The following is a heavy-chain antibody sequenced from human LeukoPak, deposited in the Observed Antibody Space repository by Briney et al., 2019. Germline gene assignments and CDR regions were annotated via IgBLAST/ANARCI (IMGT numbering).Heavy chain of an antibody. CDR2: ISTTGGST. CDR1: GFTFSTYA. D-gene: IGHD6-25*01. CDR3: AKRLVAAGPNFDY. Sequence: GGSLRLSCAASGFTFSTYAMSWVRQAPGKGLEWVSSISTTGGSTYYADSVRGRFTISRDNSKNTLYLQMNILKADDTAVYYCAKRLVAAGPNFDYWGQGTLVTVSS. V-gene: IGHV3-23*01. J-gene: IGHJ4*02.